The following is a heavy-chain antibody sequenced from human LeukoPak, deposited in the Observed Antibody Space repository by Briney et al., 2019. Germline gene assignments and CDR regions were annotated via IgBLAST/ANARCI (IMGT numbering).Heavy chain of an antibody. D-gene: IGHD3-10*01. CDR2: IYSSGSA. Sequence: PSETLSLTCTVSGCSISSFYWSWIRQPPGKGLEWIAYIYSSGSANYNPSLKSRVTISVDTSKNQFSLKLRSVTAADTAVYYCARTPKYYGSGSYLDCWGQGTLVTVSS. V-gene: IGHV4-59*01. J-gene: IGHJ4*02. CDR1: GCSISSFY. CDR3: ARTPKYYGSGSYLDC.